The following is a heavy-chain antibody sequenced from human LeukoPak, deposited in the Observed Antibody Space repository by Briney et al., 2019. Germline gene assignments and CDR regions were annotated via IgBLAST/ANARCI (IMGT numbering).Heavy chain of an antibody. J-gene: IGHJ4*02. Sequence: PGGSLRLSCAASGFTFSGYWMHWVRQAPGKGLVWVSHLNSGGSVTTYADPVKGRFTISRDNAKNTLYLQMDSLRDEDTAVYYCARGGTYASGSYNYWGQGTLATVSS. V-gene: IGHV3-74*01. CDR3: ARGGTYASGSYNY. CDR2: LNSGGSVT. CDR1: GFTFSGYW. D-gene: IGHD3-10*01.